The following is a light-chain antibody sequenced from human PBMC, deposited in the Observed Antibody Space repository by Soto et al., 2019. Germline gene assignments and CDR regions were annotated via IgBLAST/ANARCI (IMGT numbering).Light chain of an antibody. CDR1: SGHSSYA. CDR2: LNSDGSH. J-gene: IGLJ3*02. Sequence: QLVLTQSPSASASLGASVKLTCTLSSGHSSYAIAWHQQHPEKGPRYLMKLNSDGSHSKGDGIPDRFSGSSSGAERYLTISSLQSEDEADYYCQTWGTGIPWVFGGGTKLTVL. CDR3: QTWGTGIPWV. V-gene: IGLV4-69*01.